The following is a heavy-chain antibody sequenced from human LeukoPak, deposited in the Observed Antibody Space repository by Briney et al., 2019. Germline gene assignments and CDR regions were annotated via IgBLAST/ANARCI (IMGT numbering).Heavy chain of an antibody. D-gene: IGHD2-21*02. CDR3: ARLSDDFPMAFDI. CDR1: GGSISSGSYY. Sequence: PSETLSLTCTVSGGSISSGSYYWSWIRQPAGKGLEWIGSIYYSGSTYYNPSLKSRVTISVDTSKNQFSLKLSSVTAADTAVYYCARLSDDFPMAFDIWGQGTMVTVSS. V-gene: IGHV4-39*07. CDR2: IYYSGST. J-gene: IGHJ3*02.